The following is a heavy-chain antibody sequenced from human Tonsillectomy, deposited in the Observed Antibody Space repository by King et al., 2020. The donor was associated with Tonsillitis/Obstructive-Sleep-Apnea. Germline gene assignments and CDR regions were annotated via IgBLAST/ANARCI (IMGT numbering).Heavy chain of an antibody. Sequence: VQLVESGGGLVQPGGSLRLSCVASGFTFSSSWMSWVRQAPGKGLEWVTNIKQDGSEKYYVDSVKGRFTISRDNAKNSLYLQMNSLRAEDTAVYYCGHDMDVWGQGTTVTVSS. V-gene: IGHV3-7*03. CDR3: GHDMDV. J-gene: IGHJ6*02. CDR2: IKQDGSEK. CDR1: GFTFSSSW.